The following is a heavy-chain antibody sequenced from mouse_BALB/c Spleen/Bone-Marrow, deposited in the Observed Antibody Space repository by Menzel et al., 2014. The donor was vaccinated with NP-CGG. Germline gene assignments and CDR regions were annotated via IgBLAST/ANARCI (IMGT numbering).Heavy chain of an antibody. CDR2: IWPGGST. Sequence: QVHVKQSGPGLVAPSQSLSITCTVSGFSLTSYGVHWVRQPPGKGLEWLGVIWPGGSTNYNSALMSRLSISKDNSKSQVFLKRNRLQTDDTAMYYCARDRTGSGFDYWGQGTTLTVSS. V-gene: IGHV2-9*02. J-gene: IGHJ2*01. CDR1: GFSLTSYG. D-gene: IGHD4-1*01. CDR3: ARDRTGSGFDY.